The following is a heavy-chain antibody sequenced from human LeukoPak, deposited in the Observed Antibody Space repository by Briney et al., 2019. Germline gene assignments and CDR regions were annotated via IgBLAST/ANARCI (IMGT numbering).Heavy chain of an antibody. CDR2: IRSKANSYAT. Sequence: GGSLRLSCAASGFTFSGSAMHWVRQASGKGLEWVGRIRSKANSYATAYAASVKGRFTISRDDSKNTAYLQMNSLKTEDTAVYYCARGPGRIVVVQTTIDYWGQGTLVTVSS. J-gene: IGHJ4*02. V-gene: IGHV3-73*01. CDR3: ARGPGRIVVVQTTIDY. CDR1: GFTFSGSA. D-gene: IGHD3-22*01.